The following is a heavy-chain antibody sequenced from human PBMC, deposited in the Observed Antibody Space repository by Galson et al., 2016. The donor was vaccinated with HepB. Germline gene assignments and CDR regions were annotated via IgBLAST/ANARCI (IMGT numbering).Heavy chain of an antibody. V-gene: IGHV4-59*01. J-gene: IGHJ5*02. CDR2: VLYSGGT. CDR3: APLGYCRGGLCYKVT. Sequence: ETLSLTCTVSRGSISDYYWNWIRQTPGKGLDWIGNVLYSGGTNYSPSLRGRATISVDTSRTQFSLQLTSVTAADTAVYYCAPLGYCRGGLCYKVTWSQGTLVTVSS. D-gene: IGHD2-15*01. CDR1: RGSISDYY.